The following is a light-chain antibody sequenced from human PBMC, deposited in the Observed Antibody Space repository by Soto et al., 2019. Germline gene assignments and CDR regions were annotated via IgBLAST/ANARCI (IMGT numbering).Light chain of an antibody. CDR3: QQYGSSPLT. Sequence: EIVLTQSPVTLSLSPGQRATLSCRASRSVSSSYLAWYQQKPGQAPRLLIYGASSRATGIPDRLSGSGSGTDFTLTISRLEPEDFAVYYCQQYGSSPLTFGGGTKVDI. CDR2: GAS. CDR1: RSVSSSY. J-gene: IGKJ4*01. V-gene: IGKV3-20*01.